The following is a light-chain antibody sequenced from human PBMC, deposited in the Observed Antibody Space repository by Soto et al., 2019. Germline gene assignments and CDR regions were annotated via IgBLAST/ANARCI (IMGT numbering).Light chain of an antibody. CDR1: QSVNSNY. CDR2: GAS. J-gene: IGKJ3*01. V-gene: IGKV3-20*01. CDR3: QQYGSSPLFT. Sequence: EIVLTQSPGTLSLSPGERATLSCRASQSVNSNYLAWYQQKPGQAPRLLIYGASSRATGIPDRFSGSGSGTDFTLTISGLEREYFAVYYCQQYGSSPLFTFGPGTKVDIK.